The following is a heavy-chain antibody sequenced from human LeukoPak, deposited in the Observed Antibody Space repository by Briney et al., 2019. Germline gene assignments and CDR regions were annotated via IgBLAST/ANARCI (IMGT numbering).Heavy chain of an antibody. CDR2: ISGSGGAT. CDR3: QAVVGPLDY. CDR1: GFTFGSYA. Sequence: SGGSLRLSCAASGFTFGSYAMSWVRQAPGKGLEWVSTISGSGGATYYADSVKGRFTISRDNAKNSLYLQMNSLRAEDTAVYYCQAVVGPLDYWGQGTLVTVSS. D-gene: IGHD6-19*01. V-gene: IGHV3-23*01. J-gene: IGHJ4*02.